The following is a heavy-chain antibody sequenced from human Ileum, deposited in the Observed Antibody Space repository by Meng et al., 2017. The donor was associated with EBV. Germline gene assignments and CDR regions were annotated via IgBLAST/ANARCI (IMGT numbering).Heavy chain of an antibody. CDR1: AGSVSSNCAA. Sequence: QVSLQQAGPELVGPLQTTPLTCRVLAGSVSSNCAACTWIRRARPSGVEWLVRTLYSSYRDNAYADSVIRRININPGTPTKELSTQKHNVTTEATGVYYCERGYYGSGWGYWGQGTLVTVSS. D-gene: IGHD6-19*01. CDR3: ERGYYGSGWGY. V-gene: IGHV6-1*01. CDR2: TLYSSYRDN. J-gene: IGHJ4*02.